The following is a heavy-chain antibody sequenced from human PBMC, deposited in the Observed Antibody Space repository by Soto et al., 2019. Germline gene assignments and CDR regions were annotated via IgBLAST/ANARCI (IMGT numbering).Heavy chain of an antibody. CDR3: ARDKSGDCSSTSCCTKGGMDV. D-gene: IGHD2-2*02. CDR2: INPSGGST. Sequence: ASVKVSCKASGYTFTGYYMHWVRQAPGQGLEWMGIINPSGGSTSYAQKFQGRVTMTRDTSTSTVYMELSSLRSEDTAVYYCARDKSGDCSSTSCCTKGGMDVWGQGTTVTVSS. CDR1: GYTFTGYY. V-gene: IGHV1-46*01. J-gene: IGHJ6*02.